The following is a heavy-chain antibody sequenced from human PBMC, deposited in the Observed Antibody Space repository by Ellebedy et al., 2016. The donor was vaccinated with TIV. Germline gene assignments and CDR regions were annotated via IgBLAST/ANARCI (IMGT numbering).Heavy chain of an antibody. CDR2: ISPTGDT. J-gene: IGHJ3*02. Sequence: GGSLRLXXAASGFTSNTFDMHWVRQATGKGLEWVSAISPTGDTFYSGSVRGRFTISRETVKNSFYLQMNSLRDGDTAVYYCARDREGCFDIWGRGTVVTVSS. V-gene: IGHV3-13*01. CDR1: GFTSNTFD. CDR3: ARDREGCFDI.